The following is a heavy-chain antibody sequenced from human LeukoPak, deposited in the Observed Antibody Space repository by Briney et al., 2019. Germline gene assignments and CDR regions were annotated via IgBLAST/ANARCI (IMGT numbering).Heavy chain of an antibody. CDR1: GFTFDDYA. Sequence: GGSLRLSCAASGFTFDDYAMHWVRQAPGKGLEWVSGIGWNSGSIGYADSVKGRFTISRDNAKNSLYLQMNSLRAEDMALYYCAKDRGYSGYDAFDYWGQGTLVTVSS. J-gene: IGHJ4*02. CDR3: AKDRGYSGYDAFDY. D-gene: IGHD5-12*01. V-gene: IGHV3-9*03. CDR2: IGWNSGSI.